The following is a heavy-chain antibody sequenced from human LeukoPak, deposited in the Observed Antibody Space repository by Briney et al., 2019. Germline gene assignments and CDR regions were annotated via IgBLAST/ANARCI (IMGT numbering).Heavy chain of an antibody. CDR1: GFIFSPYA. D-gene: IGHD6-13*01. CDR2: ISSEGKTT. V-gene: IGHV3-64D*06. Sequence: GGSLRLSCSASGFIFSPYAMHWVRQAPGKGLEYVSSISSEGKTTYYADPVKGRFTISRDNSKNTLYLQMSSLRPEDTAVYYCVKDRWVDHWGQGTLVTVSS. J-gene: IGHJ4*02. CDR3: VKDRWVDH.